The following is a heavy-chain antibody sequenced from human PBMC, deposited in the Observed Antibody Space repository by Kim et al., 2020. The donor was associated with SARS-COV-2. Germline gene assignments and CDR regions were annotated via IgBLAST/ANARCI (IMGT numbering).Heavy chain of an antibody. J-gene: IGHJ6*02. CDR2: IYYSGST. CDR3: ARHNSSGWLTPYYYYYGMDV. D-gene: IGHD6-19*01. CDR1: GGSISSSSYY. V-gene: IGHV4-39*01. Sequence: ETLSLTCTVSGGSISSSSYYWGWIRQPPGKGLEWIGSIYYSGSTYYNPSLKSRVTISVDTSKNQFSLKLSSVTAADTAVYYCARHNSSGWLTPYYYYYGMDVWGQGTTVTVSS.